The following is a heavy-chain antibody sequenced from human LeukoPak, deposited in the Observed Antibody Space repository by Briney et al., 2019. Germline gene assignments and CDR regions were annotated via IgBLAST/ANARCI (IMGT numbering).Heavy chain of an antibody. Sequence: PGGSLRLSCAASGFTFNSYGMHWVRQAPGKGLEWVSYITSSGDGVYYAHSVRGRFTISRDNAKNSLYLEMNSLRAEDTAVYYCARDRGSRSNSPYYFDYWGQGTLVTVSS. V-gene: IGHV3-48*03. J-gene: IGHJ4*02. CDR2: ITSSGDGV. CDR3: ARDRGSRSNSPYYFDY. CDR1: GFTFNSYG. D-gene: IGHD4-11*01.